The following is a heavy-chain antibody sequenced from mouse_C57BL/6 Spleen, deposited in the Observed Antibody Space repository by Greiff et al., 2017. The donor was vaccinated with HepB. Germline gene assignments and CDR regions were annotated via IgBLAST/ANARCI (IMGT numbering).Heavy chain of an antibody. CDR2: IYPRSGNT. CDR3: ASPNYYGSSYYAMDY. Sequence: VQLQQSGAELARPGASVKLSCKASGYTFTSYGISWVKQRTGQGLEWIGEIYPRSGNTYYNEKFKGKATLTADKSSSTAYMELRSLTSEDSAVYFCASPNYYGSSYYAMDYWGQGTSVTVSS. V-gene: IGHV1-81*01. J-gene: IGHJ4*01. CDR1: GYTFTSYG. D-gene: IGHD1-1*01.